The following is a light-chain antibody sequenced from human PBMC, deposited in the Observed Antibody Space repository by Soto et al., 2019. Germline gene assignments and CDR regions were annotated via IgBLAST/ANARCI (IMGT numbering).Light chain of an antibody. V-gene: IGLV1-47*02. CDR1: SSNIGTNY. J-gene: IGLJ2*01. Sequence: QSVLTQPPSASGTPGQRVTISCSGSSSNIGTNYVYWYQQLPGTAPKLLFYSNNQRPSGVPDRFSGSKSGTSASLAISGLRSEDEADYYCAAWDDSLRGPVFGGGTQLTVL. CDR3: AAWDDSLRGPV. CDR2: SNN.